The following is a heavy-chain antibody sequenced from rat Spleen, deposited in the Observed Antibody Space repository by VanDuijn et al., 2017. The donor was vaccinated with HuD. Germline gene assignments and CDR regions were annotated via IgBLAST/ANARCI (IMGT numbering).Heavy chain of an antibody. CDR3: TSAMYTTDYYYAKGYYVMDA. J-gene: IGHJ4*01. V-gene: IGHV5-31*01. Sequence: EVQLVESGGGLVQPGRSMKLSCVASGFTFNNYWMTWIRQAPGKGLEWVATITGAGETTYYPDSVMGRFTIPRDNSKSTLYMQVDSLKSEDTAIYDCTSAMYTTDYYYAKGYYVMDAWGQGVMVTVSS. CDR1: GFTFNNYW. CDR2: ITGAGETT. D-gene: IGHD1-6*01.